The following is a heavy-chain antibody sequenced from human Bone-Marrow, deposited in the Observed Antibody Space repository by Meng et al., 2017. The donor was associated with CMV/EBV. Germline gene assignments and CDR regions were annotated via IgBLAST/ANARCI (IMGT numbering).Heavy chain of an antibody. CDR3: ARDSGNYDFDY. Sequence: GESLKISCAASGFTFSSYWMHWVRQAPGKGLVWVSRINSDGSSTSYADSVKGRFTISRDNAKNTLYLQMNSLRAEDTAVYYCARDSGNYDFDYWGQGTLVTV. CDR2: INSDGSST. CDR1: GFTFSSYW. V-gene: IGHV3-74*01. D-gene: IGHD4-11*01. J-gene: IGHJ4*02.